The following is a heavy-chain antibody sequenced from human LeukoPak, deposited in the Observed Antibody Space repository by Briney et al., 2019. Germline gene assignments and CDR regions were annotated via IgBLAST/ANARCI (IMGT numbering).Heavy chain of an antibody. CDR1: GYTFTSYA. Sequence: GASVKVSCKASGYTFTSYAMHWVRQAPGQRLEWMGWSNAGNGNTKYSQEFQGRVTITRDTSASTAYMELSSLRSEDTAVYYCARGPSLGGSYTYFDYWGQGTLVTVSS. CDR2: SNAGNGNT. V-gene: IGHV1-3*01. CDR3: ARGPSLGGSYTYFDY. J-gene: IGHJ4*02. D-gene: IGHD1-26*01.